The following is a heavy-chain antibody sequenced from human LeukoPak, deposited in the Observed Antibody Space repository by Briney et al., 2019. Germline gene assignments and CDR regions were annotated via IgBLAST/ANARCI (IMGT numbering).Heavy chain of an antibody. Sequence: SETLSLTCTVSGGSISSSSYYWSWIRQPPGKGLEWIGYIYYSGSTNYNPSLKSRVTISVDTSKNQFSLKLSSVTAADTAVYYCARVRGEIDGSGSYPYYYYMDVWGKGTTVTISS. D-gene: IGHD3-10*01. CDR3: ARVRGEIDGSGSYPYYYYMDV. CDR2: IYYSGST. J-gene: IGHJ6*03. V-gene: IGHV4-61*01. CDR1: GGSISSSSYY.